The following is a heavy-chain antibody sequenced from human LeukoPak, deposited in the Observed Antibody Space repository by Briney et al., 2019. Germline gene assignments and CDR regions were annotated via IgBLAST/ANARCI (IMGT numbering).Heavy chain of an antibody. V-gene: IGHV3-33*01. CDR1: GFTFSSYG. CDR3: ARVDYGDYVANY. D-gene: IGHD4-17*01. Sequence: GGSLRLSCAASGFTFSSYGMHWVRQAPGKGLEWVAVIWYDGSNKYYADSVKGRFTISRDNSKNTLYLQMNSLRAEDTAVYYCARVDYGDYVANYWGQGTLVTVSS. J-gene: IGHJ4*02. CDR2: IWYDGSNK.